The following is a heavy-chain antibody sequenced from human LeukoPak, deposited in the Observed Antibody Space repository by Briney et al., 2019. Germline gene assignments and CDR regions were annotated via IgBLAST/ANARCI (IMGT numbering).Heavy chain of an antibody. CDR3: TRGSPHGFDY. J-gene: IGHJ4*02. Sequence: GGSLRLSCAASGFTFSSYDFHWVRQGTGKGLEWVSSIGTGGNTYYLASVKGRFTISRDNAKDSLYLQMNNLRVEDTALYYCTRGSPHGFDYWGQGTLVTVSS. CDR2: IGTGGNT. V-gene: IGHV3-13*01. CDR1: GFTFSSYD.